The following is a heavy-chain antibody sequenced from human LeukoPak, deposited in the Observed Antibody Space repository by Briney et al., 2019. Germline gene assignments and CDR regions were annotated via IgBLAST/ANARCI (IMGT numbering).Heavy chain of an antibody. Sequence: TGGSLRLSCAASGFTSSSYWMHWVRQVPGKGLVWVSRFSGDGTARNYADSVKGRFTISRDDAKNTVDLQMNSLRGEDTAVYYCVRGRGSYGWFDPWGQGTLVTVSS. CDR2: FSGDGTAR. J-gene: IGHJ5*02. V-gene: IGHV3-74*01. CDR1: GFTSSSYW. CDR3: VRGRGSYGWFDP. D-gene: IGHD3-10*01.